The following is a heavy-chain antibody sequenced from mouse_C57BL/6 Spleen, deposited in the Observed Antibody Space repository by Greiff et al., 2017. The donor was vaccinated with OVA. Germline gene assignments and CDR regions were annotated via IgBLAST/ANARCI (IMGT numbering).Heavy chain of an antibody. V-gene: IGHV5-6*02. CDR1: GFTFSSYG. CDR2: ISSGGSYT. Sequence: DVMLVESGGDLVKPGGSLKLSCAASGFTFSSYGMSWVRQTPDKRLEWVATISSGGSYTYYPDSVKGRFTISRDNAKNTLYLQMSSLKSEDTAMYYCARDYYGKDYAMDYWGQGTSVTVSS. J-gene: IGHJ4*01. CDR3: ARDYYGKDYAMDY. D-gene: IGHD1-1*01.